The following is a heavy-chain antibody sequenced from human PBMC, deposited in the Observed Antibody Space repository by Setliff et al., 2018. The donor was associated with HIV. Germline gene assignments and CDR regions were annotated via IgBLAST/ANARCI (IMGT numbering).Heavy chain of an antibody. CDR3: ARGAGNPHWYYDTWSGPSSGYFQH. CDR2: TRNKVNSYTT. CDR1: GFTFGDYA. J-gene: IGHJ1*01. V-gene: IGHV3-72*01. D-gene: IGHD3-3*01. Sequence: PGGSLRLSCTASGFTFGDYAMSWVRQAPGKGLEWVGRTRNKVNSYTTEYAASVKGRFTISRDDSKNSLYLQMNSLKTEDTAVYYCARGAGNPHWYYDTWSGPSSGYFQHWGQGTLVTVSS.